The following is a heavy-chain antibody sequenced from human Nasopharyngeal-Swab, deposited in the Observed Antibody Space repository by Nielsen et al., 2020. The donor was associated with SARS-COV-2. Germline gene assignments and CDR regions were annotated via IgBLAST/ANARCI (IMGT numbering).Heavy chain of an antibody. CDR3: VRDTPVMFAY. V-gene: IGHV3-21*01. D-gene: IGHD2-8*01. Sequence: VRQAPGKGLEWVSAISSSGDYIYYAASVKGRFTISRDNAKNSLYLQMNSLRAEDTAVYYCVRDTPVMFAYWGQGMLVTVSS. J-gene: IGHJ4*02. CDR2: ISSSGDYI.